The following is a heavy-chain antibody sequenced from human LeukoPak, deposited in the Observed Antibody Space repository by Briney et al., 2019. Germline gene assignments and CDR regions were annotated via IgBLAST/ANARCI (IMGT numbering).Heavy chain of an antibody. CDR3: ARGWQQLVL. D-gene: IGHD6-13*01. Sequence: GGSLRLSCTASGFNFRNAWMCWVRQAPGKGLEWVSSISTSSSYIYYADSVKGRFTISRDNAKNSLYLQVNSLRAEDTAVYYCARGWQQLVLWGQGTLVTVSS. V-gene: IGHV3-21*01. CDR2: ISTSSSYI. CDR1: GFNFRNAW. J-gene: IGHJ4*02.